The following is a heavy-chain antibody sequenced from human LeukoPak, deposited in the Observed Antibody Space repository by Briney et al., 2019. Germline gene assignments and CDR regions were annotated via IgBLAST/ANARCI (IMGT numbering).Heavy chain of an antibody. J-gene: IGHJ3*02. CDR3: ARGYDFWSGYYTKNDAFDI. V-gene: IGHV4-61*02. CDR2: IYTSGST. CDR1: GGSISSSSYY. D-gene: IGHD3-3*01. Sequence: SETLSLTCTVSGGSISSSSYYWSWIRQPAGKGLEWIGRIYTSGSTNYNPSLKSRVTISVDTSKNQFSLKLSSVTAADTAVYYCARGYDFWSGYYTKNDAFDIWGQGTMVTVSS.